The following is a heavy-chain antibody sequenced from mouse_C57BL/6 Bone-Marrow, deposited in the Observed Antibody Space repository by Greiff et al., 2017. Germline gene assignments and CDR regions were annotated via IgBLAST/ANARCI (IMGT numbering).Heavy chain of an antibody. J-gene: IGHJ2*01. CDR1: GYTFTSYW. CDR2: IHPNSGST. D-gene: IGHD3-1*01. Sequence: VQLVESGAELVKPGASVKLSCKASGYTFTSYWMHWVKQRPGQGLEWIGMIHPNSGSTNYNEKFKSKATLTVDKSSSTAYMQLSSLTSEDSAVYYCARSGFFDYWGQGTTLTVSS. V-gene: IGHV1-64*01. CDR3: ARSGFFDY.